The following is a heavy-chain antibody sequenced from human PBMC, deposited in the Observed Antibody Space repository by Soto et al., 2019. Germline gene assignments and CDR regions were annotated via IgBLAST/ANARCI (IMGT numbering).Heavy chain of an antibody. CDR2: IYYSGTT. Sequence: SEPLRVTCTVSGGTIITSSVHCARKRKPPGKGLEWIGSIYYSGTTYYTSSLRSRVTISVDTSKNQFSLKMSSVTAADTAVYYCGRLIHCFTTSCYFDYWGQGTLVTVS. D-gene: IGHD2-2*01. CDR1: GGTIITSSVH. CDR3: GRLIHCFTTSCYFDY. J-gene: IGHJ4*02. V-gene: IGHV4-39*01.